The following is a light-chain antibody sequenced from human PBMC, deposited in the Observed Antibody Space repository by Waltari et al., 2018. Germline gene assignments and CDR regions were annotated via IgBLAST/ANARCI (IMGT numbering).Light chain of an antibody. Sequence: EIVLTQSPGTLSLSPGERATLSCRASQSVGRYLAWYKQQHGQAPRLLIYDASTRATGIPDRFSGGGSGTDFSLTISGLEPEDFAVYYCQMYVRLPVTFGQGTKVEI. CDR1: QSVGRY. V-gene: IGKV3-20*01. J-gene: IGKJ1*01. CDR2: DAS. CDR3: QMYVRLPVT.